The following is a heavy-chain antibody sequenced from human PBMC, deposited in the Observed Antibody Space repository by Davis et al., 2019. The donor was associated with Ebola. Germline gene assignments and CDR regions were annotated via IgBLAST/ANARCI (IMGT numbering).Heavy chain of an antibody. CDR3: ASPARYGGKGYYYYYGMDV. Sequence: ASVKVSCKASGYTFTSYAMHWVRQAPGQRLEWMGWINAGNGNTKYSQKFQGRVTITRDTSASTAYMEPSSLRSEDTAVYYCASPARYGGKGYYYYYGMDVWGQGTTVTVSS. J-gene: IGHJ6*02. V-gene: IGHV1-3*01. D-gene: IGHD4-23*01. CDR1: GYTFTSYA. CDR2: INAGNGNT.